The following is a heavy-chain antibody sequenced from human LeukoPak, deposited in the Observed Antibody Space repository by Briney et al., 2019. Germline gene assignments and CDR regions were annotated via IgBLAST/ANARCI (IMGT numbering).Heavy chain of an antibody. J-gene: IGHJ3*02. CDR3: PKGFGGWFYDALDI. CDR2: ISSSGDNT. Sequence: GGSLRLSCVASGFTFSSYAMSWVRQAPGKGLEWVSAISSSGDNTYYADSVKGRFTFSRDNSRNTLYLQINSLTAEDTALYYCPKGFGGWFYDALDIWGQGTMVTVPS. CDR1: GFTFSSYA. D-gene: IGHD6-19*01. V-gene: IGHV3-23*01.